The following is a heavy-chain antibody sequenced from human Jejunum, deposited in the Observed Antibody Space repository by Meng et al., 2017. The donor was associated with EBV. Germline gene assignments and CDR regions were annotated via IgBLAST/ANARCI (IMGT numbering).Heavy chain of an antibody. J-gene: IGHJ5*02. CDR3: ATSMSGYSYGYS. CDR1: GASLGGSHW. V-gene: IGHV4-4*02. CDR2: IYSTGRT. D-gene: IGHD5-12*01. Sequence: QGRVRESAHGLVHRSGTLALTCAVSGASLGGSHWWSWDRQAPGGGLGWIGEIYSTGRTNYNPSLKSRVSMSIDKSKNQFSLNLNSVTVADTAVYYCATSMSGYSYGYSWGQGTLVTVSS.